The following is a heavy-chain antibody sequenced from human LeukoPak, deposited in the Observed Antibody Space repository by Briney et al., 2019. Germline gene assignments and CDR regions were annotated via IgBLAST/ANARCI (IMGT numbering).Heavy chain of an antibody. J-gene: IGHJ4*02. CDR1: GYSISSGYY. D-gene: IGHD3-10*01. CDR2: IYHSGST. V-gene: IGHV4-38-2*01. CDR3: ARSHVWFGELYLDY. Sequence: SETLSLTCAVSGYSISSGYYWGWIRQPSGKGLEWIGSIYHSGSTYYNPSLKSRVTISVDTSKNQFSPKLSSVTAADTAVYYCARSHVWFGELYLDYWGQGPLVTVSS.